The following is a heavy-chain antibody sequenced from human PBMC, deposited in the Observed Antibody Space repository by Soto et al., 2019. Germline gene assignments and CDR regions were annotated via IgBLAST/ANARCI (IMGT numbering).Heavy chain of an antibody. CDR1: GYTFTGYY. V-gene: IGHV1-2*04. CDR2: INPNSGGT. J-gene: IGHJ5*02. CDR3: ARALPGPITGTTPFPTPHNGFDP. Sequence: ASVKVSCKASGYTFTGYYMHWVRQAPGQGLEWMGWINPNSGGTNYAQKFQGWVTMTRDTSISTAYMELSRLRSDDTAVYYCARALPGPITGTTPFPTPHNGFDPWGQGTLVTVSS. D-gene: IGHD1-20*01.